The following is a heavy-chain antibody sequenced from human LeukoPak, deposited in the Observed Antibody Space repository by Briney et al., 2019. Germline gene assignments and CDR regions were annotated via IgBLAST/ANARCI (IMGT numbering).Heavy chain of an antibody. CDR2: IYHSGST. Sequence: PSETLSLTCAVSGYSISSGYYWGWIRQPPGKGLEWIGSIYHSGSTYYNPSLKSRVTISVDTSENQFSLKLSSVTAADTAVYYCARYYYDSSWYWGQGTLVTVSS. CDR1: GYSISSGYY. J-gene: IGHJ4*02. V-gene: IGHV4-38-2*01. D-gene: IGHD3-22*01. CDR3: ARYYYDSSWY.